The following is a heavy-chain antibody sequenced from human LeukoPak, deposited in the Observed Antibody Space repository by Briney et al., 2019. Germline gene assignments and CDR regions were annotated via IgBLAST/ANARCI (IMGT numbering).Heavy chain of an antibody. CDR2: IYYSGST. CDR3: ARGGGGYCSSTSCRKPFDY. V-gene: IGHV4-31*03. Sequence: PSETLSLTCTVSGGSISSGGYYWSWIRQHPGKGLEWIGYIYYSGSTNYNPSLKSRVTISVDTSKNQFSLKLSSVTAADTAVYYCARGGGGYCSSTSCRKPFDYWGQGTLVTVSS. CDR1: GGSISSGGYY. D-gene: IGHD2-2*01. J-gene: IGHJ4*02.